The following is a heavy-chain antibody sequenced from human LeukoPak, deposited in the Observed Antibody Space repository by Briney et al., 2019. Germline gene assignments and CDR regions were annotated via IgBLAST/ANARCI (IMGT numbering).Heavy chain of an antibody. CDR3: AHRGGGSFDY. D-gene: IGHD5-12*01. CDR1: GFSLSTTGVA. Sequence: VSGPTLVKPTQTLTLTCAFSGFSLSTTGVAVGWIRQPPGKALEWLALIYWSDDKRYSPSLKSRLTNTKDTSKNQVVLTVTNMDPVDTATYYCAHRGGGSFDYWGQGTLVTVSS. V-gene: IGHV2-5*01. J-gene: IGHJ4*02. CDR2: IYWSDDK.